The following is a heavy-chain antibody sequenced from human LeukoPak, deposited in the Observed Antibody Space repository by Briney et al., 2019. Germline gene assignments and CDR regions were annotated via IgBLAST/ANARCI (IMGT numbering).Heavy chain of an antibody. CDR2: IYTSGST. Sequence: PSETLSLTCTVSGGSISSYYWSWIRQPPGKGLEWIGYIYTSGSTNYNPSLKSRVTISVDTSKNQFSLKLSSVTAADTAVYYCARADRLDAFDIWGQGTMVTVSS. D-gene: IGHD1-14*01. CDR1: GGSISSYY. V-gene: IGHV4-4*09. CDR3: ARADRLDAFDI. J-gene: IGHJ3*02.